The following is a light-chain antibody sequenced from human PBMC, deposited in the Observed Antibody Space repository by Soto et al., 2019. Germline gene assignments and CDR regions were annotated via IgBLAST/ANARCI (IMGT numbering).Light chain of an antibody. CDR2: GAS. CDR3: HQYGSSPLT. V-gene: IGKV3-20*01. Sequence: EIVLTQSPGTLSLSPGERAILTCRASESVTSSYLAWYQQKPGQAPRLLMYGASSRATGIPDRFSGSGSGTDFTLTISRLEPEDYALYYCHQYGSSPLTFGAGTKVDIK. J-gene: IGKJ3*01. CDR1: ESVTSSY.